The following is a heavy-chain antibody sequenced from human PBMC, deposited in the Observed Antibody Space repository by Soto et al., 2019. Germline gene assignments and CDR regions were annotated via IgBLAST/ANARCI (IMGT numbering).Heavy chain of an antibody. V-gene: IGHV3-15*01. CDR2: IKSKTDGGTT. D-gene: IGHD1-26*01. J-gene: IGHJ3*02. Sequence: GGSLRLSCAASGFTFSNAWMSWVRQAPGKGLEWVGRIKSKTDGGTTDYAAPVKGRFTISRDDSKNTLYLQMNSLKTEDTAVDYCTTYDGVSYYAFDIWGQGTMVTVSS. CDR1: GFTFSNAW. CDR3: TTYDGVSYYAFDI.